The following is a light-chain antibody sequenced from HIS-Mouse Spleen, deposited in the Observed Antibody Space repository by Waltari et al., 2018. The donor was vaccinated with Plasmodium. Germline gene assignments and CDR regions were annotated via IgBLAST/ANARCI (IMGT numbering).Light chain of an antibody. Sequence: SYELTQPPSVSVSPGQTARITCSGDALPKKTDYWYQQKSGQAPVLLIYEDSKRPSGIPERFSGSSSGTMATLTISGAQVEDEADYYCYSTDSSGNHRVFGGGTKLTVL. CDR3: YSTDSSGNHRV. CDR2: EDS. J-gene: IGLJ3*02. CDR1: ALPKKT. V-gene: IGLV3-10*01.